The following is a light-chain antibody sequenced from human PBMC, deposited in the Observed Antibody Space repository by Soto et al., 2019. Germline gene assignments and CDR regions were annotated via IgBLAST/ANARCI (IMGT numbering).Light chain of an antibody. CDR2: DGN. CDR1: SSDVGGYNL. CDR3: CSYAGSSTVV. V-gene: IGLV2-23*01. Sequence: QSVLTQPASVSGSPGQSITISCTGTSSDVGGYNLVSWYQQQPDKAPKLMIFDGNLRHSGVSNRYSGSKFGNTASLTISGLQAEDEGDYYCCSYAGSSTVVFGTGTKLTVL. J-gene: IGLJ1*01.